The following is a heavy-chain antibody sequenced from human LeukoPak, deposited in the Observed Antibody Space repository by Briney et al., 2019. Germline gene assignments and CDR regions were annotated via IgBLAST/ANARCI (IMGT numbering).Heavy chain of an antibody. J-gene: IGHJ4*02. CDR1: GYTFTGYY. V-gene: IGHV1-2*02. Sequence: ASVKVSCKASGYTFTGYYMHWARQAPGQGLEWMGWINPNSGGTNYAQKFQGRVTMTRDTSISTAYMELSRLRSDDTAVYYCATFGYSSGWYYFDYWGQGTLVTVSS. D-gene: IGHD6-19*01. CDR2: INPNSGGT. CDR3: ATFGYSSGWYYFDY.